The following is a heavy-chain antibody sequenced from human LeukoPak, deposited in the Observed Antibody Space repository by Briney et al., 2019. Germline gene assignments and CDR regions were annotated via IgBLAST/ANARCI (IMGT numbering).Heavy chain of an antibody. V-gene: IGHV4-59*12. Sequence: KSSETLSLTCTVSGGSISSYYWSWIRQPPGKGLEWIGYIYYSGSTNYNPSLKSRVTISVDTSKNQFSLKLSSVTAADTAVYYCARDMGNWNYVPDKDYYYYYMDVWGKGTTVTVSS. CDR2: IYYSGST. D-gene: IGHD1-7*01. CDR3: ARDMGNWNYVPDKDYYYYYMDV. CDR1: GGSISSYY. J-gene: IGHJ6*03.